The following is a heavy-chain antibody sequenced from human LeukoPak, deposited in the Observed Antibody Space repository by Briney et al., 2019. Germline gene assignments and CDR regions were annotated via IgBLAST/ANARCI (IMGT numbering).Heavy chain of an antibody. CDR2: IYYSGST. CDR1: GGSISSYY. D-gene: IGHD4-23*01. CDR3: ARDYGGNAAFLDY. Sequence: ASETLSLTCTVSGGSISSYYWSWIRQPPGKGLEWIGYIYYSGSTNYNPSLKSRVTMSLDTSKNQFSLKLSSVTAADTAVYYCARDYGGNAAFLDYWGQGTLVTVSS. V-gene: IGHV4-59*12. J-gene: IGHJ4*02.